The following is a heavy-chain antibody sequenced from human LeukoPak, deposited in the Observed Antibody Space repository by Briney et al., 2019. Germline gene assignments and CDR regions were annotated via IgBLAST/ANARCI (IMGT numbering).Heavy chain of an antibody. V-gene: IGHV3-9*01. CDR1: GCTFDDYA. D-gene: IGHD1-1*01. CDR2: ISWNSGSI. Sequence: PGRSLRLSCAGCGCTFDDYAMHGVRQAPGKGLEWVSGISWNSGSIDYADSVKRRFTIPRDNAKNSLHLQMNSLRAEDTALYYCATGYSKDYDYWGQGTLVTVSS. J-gene: IGHJ4*02. CDR3: ATGYSKDYDY.